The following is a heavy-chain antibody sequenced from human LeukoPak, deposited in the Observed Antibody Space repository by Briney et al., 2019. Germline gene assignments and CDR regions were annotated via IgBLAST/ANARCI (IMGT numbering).Heavy chain of an antibody. V-gene: IGHV1-69*05. J-gene: IGHJ4*02. Sequence: SVKVSCKASGGTFSSYAISWVRQAPGQGLEWMGGIIPIFGTANHAQKFQGRVTITTDESTSTAYMELSSLRSEDTAVYYCARSYCSSTSCYAFDYWGQGTLVTVSS. D-gene: IGHD2-2*01. CDR3: ARSYCSSTSCYAFDY. CDR1: GGTFSSYA. CDR2: IIPIFGTA.